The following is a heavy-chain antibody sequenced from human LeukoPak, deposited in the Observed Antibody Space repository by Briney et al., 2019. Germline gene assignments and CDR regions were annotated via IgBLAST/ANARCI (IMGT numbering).Heavy chain of an antibody. CDR2: IYDSGST. Sequence: PSETLSLTCTVSGGSISSYYWSWIRQPPGKGLEWIGYIYDSGSTSYNPSLKSRVTISADTSKSQFSLKLSSVTAADTAVYYCAREPPIFYYGMDVWGQGTTVTVSS. V-gene: IGHV4-59*01. CDR1: GGSISSYY. J-gene: IGHJ6*02. CDR3: AREPPIFYYGMDV.